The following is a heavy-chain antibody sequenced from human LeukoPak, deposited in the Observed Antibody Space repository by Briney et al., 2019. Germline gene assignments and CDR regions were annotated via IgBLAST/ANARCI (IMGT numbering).Heavy chain of an antibody. CDR2: IYPGDSDT. J-gene: IGHJ4*02. V-gene: IGHV5-51*01. CDR1: GYSFITYW. Sequence: GESLKISCKGSGYSFITYWIGWVRQMPGKGLEWMGIIYPGDSDTRYSPSFQGQVTISADKSISTAYLQWSSLKASDTAMYYCARGPSTYYYGSGSSPLPIPFDYWGQGTLVTVSS. CDR3: ARGPSTYYYGSGSSPLPIPFDY. D-gene: IGHD3-10*01.